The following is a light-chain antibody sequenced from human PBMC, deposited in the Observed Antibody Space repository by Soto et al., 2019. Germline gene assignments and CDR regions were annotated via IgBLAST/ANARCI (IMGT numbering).Light chain of an antibody. J-gene: IGKJ1*01. CDR3: QQYNNWPQT. Sequence: EIFMTQSPGTLSVSPGEGATLSCRASQSISRNLAWYQQKPGQVPRLLVYGASTRAAGIPARFRGSGSETEFTLTITSLQSEDSALYYCQQYNNWPQTFGQGTKVDIK. V-gene: IGKV3-15*01. CDR2: GAS. CDR1: QSISRN.